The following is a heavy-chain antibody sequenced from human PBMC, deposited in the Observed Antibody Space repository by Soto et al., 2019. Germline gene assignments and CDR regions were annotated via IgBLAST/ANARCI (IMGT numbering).Heavy chain of an antibody. CDR2: ISAYNGDT. CDR3: ARDRIFGHWFDP. CDR1: GYTFTSYG. Sequence: ASVKVSCKASGYTFTSYGISWVRQAPGQGLEWMGWISAYNGDTNYAQKLQGRVTMTTDTSTSTAYMELRSLRSDDTAVYYCARDRIFGHWFDPWGQGTLVTVSS. J-gene: IGHJ5*02. D-gene: IGHD3-3*02. V-gene: IGHV1-18*04.